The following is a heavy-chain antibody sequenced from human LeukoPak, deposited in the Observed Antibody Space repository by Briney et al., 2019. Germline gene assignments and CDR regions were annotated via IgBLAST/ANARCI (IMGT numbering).Heavy chain of an antibody. CDR3: ARADLGALVQDY. J-gene: IGHJ4*02. Sequence: ASVKVSCKASGYNFTSYGISWVRQAPGQGLEWMGWISAYNGNTNYAQKLQGRVTMTTDTSTSTAYMELRSLRSDDTAVYYCARADLGALVQDYWGQGTLVTVSS. CDR1: GYNFTSYG. D-gene: IGHD6-13*01. V-gene: IGHV1-18*01. CDR2: ISAYNGNT.